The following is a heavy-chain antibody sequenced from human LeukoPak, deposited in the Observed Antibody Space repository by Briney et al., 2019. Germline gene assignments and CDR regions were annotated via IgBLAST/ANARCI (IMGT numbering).Heavy chain of an antibody. J-gene: IGHJ4*02. CDR2: ISSSSSYI. CDR1: GFTFSSYS. CDR3: ARADDYGDNRYYFDY. Sequence: GGSLRLSCAASGFTFSSYSMNWVRQAPGKGLEWVSSISSSSSYIYYADSVKGRFTISRDNAKNSLYLQMNSPRAEDTAVYYCARADDYGDNRYYFDYWGQGTLVTVSS. D-gene: IGHD4-17*01. V-gene: IGHV3-21*01.